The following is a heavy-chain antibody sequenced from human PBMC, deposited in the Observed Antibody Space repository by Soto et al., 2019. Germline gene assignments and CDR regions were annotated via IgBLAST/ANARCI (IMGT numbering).Heavy chain of an antibody. CDR3: VRDTSPYSSGWHNRLFDY. CDR1: GFTFSSYA. V-gene: IGHV3-30-3*01. D-gene: IGHD6-19*01. CDR2: ISYDGSNK. Sequence: QVQLVESGGGVVQPGRSLRLSCAASGFTFSSYAMHWVRQSPGKGLEWVAVISYDGSNKYYADSVKGRFTISRDNSKTLYLQMNSLRAEDTAVYYCVRDTSPYSSGWHNRLFDYWGQGTLVTVSS. J-gene: IGHJ4*02.